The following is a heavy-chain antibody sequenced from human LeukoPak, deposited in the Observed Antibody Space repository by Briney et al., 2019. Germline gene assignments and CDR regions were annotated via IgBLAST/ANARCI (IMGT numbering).Heavy chain of an antibody. CDR2: ISSSSSYI. CDR1: GFTFSSYS. CDR3: ARVPYCTNGVCYGVDY. Sequence: PGGSLRLSCAASGFTFSSYSMNWVRQAPGKGLEWVSSISSSSSYIYYADSVKGRFTISRDNAKNSLYLQMNSLRAEDTAVYYCARVPYCTNGVCYGVDYWGQGTLVTVSS. V-gene: IGHV3-21*01. J-gene: IGHJ4*02. D-gene: IGHD2-8*01.